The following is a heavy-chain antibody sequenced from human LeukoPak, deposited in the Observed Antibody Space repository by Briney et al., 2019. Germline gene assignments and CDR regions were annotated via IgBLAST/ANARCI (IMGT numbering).Heavy chain of an antibody. Sequence: PSETLSLTCTVSGGSISSYYWSWIRQPPGKGQEWIGYIYYSGSTYYNPSLKSRVTISVDTSKNQFSLKLSSVTAADTAVYYCARFSGWFDPWGQGTLVTVSS. J-gene: IGHJ5*02. CDR3: ARFSGWFDP. CDR2: IYYSGST. V-gene: IGHV4-59*12. CDR1: GGSISSYY.